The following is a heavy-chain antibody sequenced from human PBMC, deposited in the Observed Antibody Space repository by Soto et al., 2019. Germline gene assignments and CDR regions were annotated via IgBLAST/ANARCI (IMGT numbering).Heavy chain of an antibody. CDR2: IYYSGST. J-gene: IGHJ4*02. Sequence: PSETLSLTCTVSCGSISSGGYYWSWIRQHPGKGLEWIGYIYYSGSTYYNPSLKSRVTISVDTSKNQSSLRLTSVTAADTAVYFCARGPMISGGGMVTGVPYLDNWGPGALVTVSS. CDR3: ARGPMISGGGMVTGVPYLDN. D-gene: IGHD3-16*01. CDR1: CGSISSGGYY. V-gene: IGHV4-31*03.